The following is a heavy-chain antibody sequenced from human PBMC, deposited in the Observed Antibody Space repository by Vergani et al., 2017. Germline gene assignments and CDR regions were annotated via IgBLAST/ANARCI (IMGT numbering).Heavy chain of an antibody. CDR1: GFSFGSYG. Sequence: QVQLVESGGNVVQRGTSLRLSCAASGFSFGSYGMHWVRQSPGKGLEWVAVISNDGDNKYYADSLKGRFTISKDNTVDMLSLQMNSLRPDDTAVYYCVRGGRRDLVYLWSRHCPLGQGTPGNGSS. CDR2: ISNDGDNK. D-gene: IGHD2-8*02. CDR3: VRGGRRDLVYLWSRHCP. J-gene: IGHJ5*01. V-gene: IGHV3-30*03.